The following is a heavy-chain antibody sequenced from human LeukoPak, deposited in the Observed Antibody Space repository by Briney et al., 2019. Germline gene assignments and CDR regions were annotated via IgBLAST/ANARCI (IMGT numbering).Heavy chain of an antibody. D-gene: IGHD2-21*01. CDR1: GESFVGYY. CDR3: ARFHIVFDWFDP. CDR2: IDYTGST. J-gene: IGHJ5*02. Sequence: SETLSLTCAVYGESFVGYYWAWIRQPPGKGLEWIGEIDYTGSTYYNPSLKSRVTISVDTSKNQFSLKLSSVTAADTAVYYCARFHIVFDWFDPWGQGTLVTVSS. V-gene: IGHV4-34*01.